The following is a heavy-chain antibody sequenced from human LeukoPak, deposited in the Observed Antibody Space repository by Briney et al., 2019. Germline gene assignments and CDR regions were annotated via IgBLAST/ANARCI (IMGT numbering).Heavy chain of an antibody. CDR3: AAGGGPAAMYYYYHYGMDV. Sequence: PSETLSLTCTVSGGSISSSSYYWGWIRQPPGKGLEWIGSIYYSGSTYYNPSLKSRVTISVDTSKNQFSLKLSSVTAADTAVYYCAAGGGPAAMYYYYHYGMDVWGQGTTVTVSS. D-gene: IGHD2-2*01. J-gene: IGHJ6*02. CDR1: GGSISSSSYY. V-gene: IGHV4-39*01. CDR2: IYYSGST.